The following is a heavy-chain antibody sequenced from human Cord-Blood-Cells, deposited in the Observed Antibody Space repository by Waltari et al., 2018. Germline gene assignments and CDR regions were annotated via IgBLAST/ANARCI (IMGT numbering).Heavy chain of an antibody. CDR2: MNPNSGNT. CDR1: GNTFTSYD. V-gene: IGHV1-8*01. D-gene: IGHD2-2*01. CDR3: ARTVVTSDMYYFDY. Sequence: QVQLVQSGAEVKKPGASVKVSCKASGNTFTSYDINWVRQATGQGLEWMGWMNPNSGNTGYAQKFQGRVTMTRNTSISTAYMELSSLRSEDTAVYYCARTVVTSDMYYFDYWGQGTLVTVSS. J-gene: IGHJ4*02.